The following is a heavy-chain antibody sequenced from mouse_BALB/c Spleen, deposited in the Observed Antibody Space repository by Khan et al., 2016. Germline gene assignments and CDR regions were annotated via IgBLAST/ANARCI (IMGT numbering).Heavy chain of an antibody. CDR1: GYSFTSYW. J-gene: IGHJ4*01. CDR2: INPGTGDT. CDR3: ARQIQRMRLYYCGSSLYTLDY. Sequence: QVQLQQSGAELAKPGASVKMSCKASGYSFTSYWMHWIKQRPGQGLDWIAYINPGTGDTEYNQKFKDKATLTADKSSNTAYMQLNSLTSEDSAVYYCARQIQRMRLYYCGSSLYTLDYWGQGTSVTVSS. D-gene: IGHD1-1*01. V-gene: IGHV1-7*01.